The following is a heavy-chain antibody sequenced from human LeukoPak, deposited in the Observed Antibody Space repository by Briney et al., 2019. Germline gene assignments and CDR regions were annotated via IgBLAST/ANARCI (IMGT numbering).Heavy chain of an antibody. Sequence: SETLSLTCTVSTVSVTSYYWTWIRRPPGKGLEWIGYIYYSGSTNYNPSLKSRVTISVDTSKNQFSLKVSSVTAADTAVYYCARSYDFWSGDSQFDYWGLGTLVTVSS. CDR1: TVSVTSYY. D-gene: IGHD3-3*01. CDR2: IYYSGST. V-gene: IGHV4-59*02. CDR3: ARSYDFWSGDSQFDY. J-gene: IGHJ4*02.